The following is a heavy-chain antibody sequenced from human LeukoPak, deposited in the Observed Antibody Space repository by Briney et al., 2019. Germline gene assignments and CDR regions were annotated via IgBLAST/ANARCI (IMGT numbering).Heavy chain of an antibody. Sequence: GGSLRLSCAASGFTFSSYWMSWVRQAPGKGLEWVANIKQDGSEKYYVDSVKGRFTISRDNAKNSLYLQMNSLRAEDTAVYYCAREERSSSPFSAYYYYYGMDVWGQGTTVTVSS. D-gene: IGHD6-6*01. CDR2: IKQDGSEK. J-gene: IGHJ6*02. V-gene: IGHV3-7*01. CDR1: GFTFSSYW. CDR3: AREERSSSPFSAYYYYYGMDV.